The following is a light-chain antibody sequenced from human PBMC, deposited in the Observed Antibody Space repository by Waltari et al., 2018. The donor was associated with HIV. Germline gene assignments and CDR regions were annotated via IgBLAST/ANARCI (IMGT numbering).Light chain of an antibody. V-gene: IGLV1-40*01. Sequence: QSVLTQPPSLSGAPGPRVTIPCTGSSSNIGAPPRFAVHRYQQLPGTAPNLLIYGNNNRPSGVPDRFSGSRSGTSASLAITGLQAEDEAHYYCQSYDSSLSGSVFGGGTKLTVL. CDR3: QSYDSSLSGSV. CDR1: SSNIGAPPRFA. CDR2: GNN. J-gene: IGLJ3*02.